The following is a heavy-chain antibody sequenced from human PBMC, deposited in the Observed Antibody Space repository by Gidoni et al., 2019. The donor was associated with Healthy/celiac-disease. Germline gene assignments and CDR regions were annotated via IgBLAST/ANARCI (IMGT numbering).Heavy chain of an antibody. Sequence: QVQLQESGPGLVTPSQTLSLTCTVSGCSISRGGYYWSWLRQHPGKCLEWIGYIYYSGSTYYNPSLKRRGTISVDTSKNQFSPKLSSGTAADTAVYYCARDRYCSSTSCYGRAFDIWVQGTMVTVSS. V-gene: IGHV4-31*03. D-gene: IGHD2-2*01. J-gene: IGHJ3*02. CDR1: GCSISRGGYY. CDR2: IYYSGST. CDR3: ARDRYCSSTSCYGRAFDI.